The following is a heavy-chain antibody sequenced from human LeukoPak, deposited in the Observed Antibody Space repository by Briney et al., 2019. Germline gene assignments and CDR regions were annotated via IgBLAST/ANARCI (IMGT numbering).Heavy chain of an antibody. CDR2: IKQDGSEK. J-gene: IGHJ5*02. CDR1: GFTFSSYW. CDR3: ARLYYYDGSGYYNWFEA. Sequence: GGSLRLSCAASGFTFSSYWMSWVRQAPGKGLVWVANIKQDGSEKYYVDSVTGRFTISRDNAKNSLYLQVNSLRAEDTAVYYCARLYYYDGSGYYNWFEAWGQGTLVTVSS. V-gene: IGHV3-7*01. D-gene: IGHD3-22*01.